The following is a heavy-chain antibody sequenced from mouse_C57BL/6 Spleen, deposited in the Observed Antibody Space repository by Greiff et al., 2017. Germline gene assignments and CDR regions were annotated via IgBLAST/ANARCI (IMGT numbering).Heavy chain of an antibody. CDR2: INPSTGGT. CDR1: GYSFTGYY. J-gene: IGHJ3*01. V-gene: IGHV1-42*01. D-gene: IGHD2-4*01. Sequence: VQLQQSGPELVKPGASVKISCKASGYSFTGYYMNWVKQSPEKSLEWIGEINPSTGGTTYNQKFKAKDTLTVDKSSSTAYMQLKSLTSEDSAVXYCAVYDYSWGQGTLVTVSA. CDR3: AVYDYS.